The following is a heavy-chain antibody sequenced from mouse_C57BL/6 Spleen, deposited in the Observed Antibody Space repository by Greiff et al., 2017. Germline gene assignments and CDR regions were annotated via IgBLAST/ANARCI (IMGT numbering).Heavy chain of an antibody. CDR1: GYTFTSYW. V-gene: IGHV1-61*01. D-gene: IGHD1-1*01. J-gene: IGHJ2*01. CDR3: ARVYYGSSPYFGY. CDR2: IYPSDSET. Sequence: QVQLQQPGAELVRPGSSVKLSCKASGYTFTSYWMDWVKQRPGQGLEWIGNIYPSDSETHYNQKFKDKATLTVDKSSSTAYMQLSSLTSEDSAVYYCARVYYGSSPYFGYWGQGTTLTVSS.